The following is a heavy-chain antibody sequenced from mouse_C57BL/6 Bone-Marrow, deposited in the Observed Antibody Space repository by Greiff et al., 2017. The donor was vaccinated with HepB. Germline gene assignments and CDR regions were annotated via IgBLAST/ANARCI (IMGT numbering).Heavy chain of an antibody. D-gene: IGHD2-3*01. CDR3: ARPRDVYYPYFDV. Sequence: EVKLVESGGDLVKPGGSLKLSCAASGFTFSSYGMSWVRQTPDKRLEWVATISSGGSYTYYPDSVKGRFTISRDNAKNTLYLQMSSLKSEDTAMYYCARPRDVYYPYFDVWGTGTTVTVSS. CDR1: GFTFSSYG. J-gene: IGHJ1*03. V-gene: IGHV5-6*02. CDR2: ISSGGSYT.